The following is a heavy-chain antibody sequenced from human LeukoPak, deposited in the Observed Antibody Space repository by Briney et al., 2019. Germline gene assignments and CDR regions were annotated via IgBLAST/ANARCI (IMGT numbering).Heavy chain of an antibody. J-gene: IGHJ4*02. CDR3: AKDSAKKYDDY. D-gene: IGHD2/OR15-2a*01. CDR2: ISGSGTST. CDR1: GFTFSAYA. V-gene: IGHV3-23*01. Sequence: GGSLRLSCAASGFTFSAYAMSWVRQAPGKGLEWVSDISGSGTSTYYADSVKGRFTISRENSKNTLYLQMNNLRAEDTAVYYCAKDSAKKYDDYWGQGTLVTVSS.